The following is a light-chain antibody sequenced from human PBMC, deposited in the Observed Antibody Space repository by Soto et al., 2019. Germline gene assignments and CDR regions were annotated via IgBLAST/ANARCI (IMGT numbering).Light chain of an antibody. Sequence: EIVLTQSPATLSLSPGERATLSCRASQSVTYYLAWYQRKPGQAPRLLIHDASNRATGVPARFSGSGSGTDFNLSIRSLEPEDYAVYYCQQRSNWPLNFGGGTEVEI. J-gene: IGKJ4*01. CDR2: DAS. CDR3: QQRSNWPLN. V-gene: IGKV3-11*01. CDR1: QSVTYY.